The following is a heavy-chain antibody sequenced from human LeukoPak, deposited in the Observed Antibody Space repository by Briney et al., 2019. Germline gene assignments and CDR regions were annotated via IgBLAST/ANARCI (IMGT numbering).Heavy chain of an antibody. D-gene: IGHD3-22*01. V-gene: IGHV1-2*02. J-gene: IGHJ3*02. CDR2: INPNSGGT. CDR1: GYTFTGYY. CDR3: ARAQYYYDSSGYRPPGAFDI. Sequence: ASVKVSCKASGYTFTGYYMHWVRQAPGQGLEWMGWINPNSGGTNYAQKFQGRVTMTRDTSISTAYMELSRLRSDDTAVYYCARAQYYYDSSGYRPPGAFDIWGQGTMVTVSS.